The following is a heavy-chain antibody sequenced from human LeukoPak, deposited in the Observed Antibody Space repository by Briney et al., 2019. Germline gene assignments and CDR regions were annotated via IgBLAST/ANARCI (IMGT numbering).Heavy chain of an antibody. CDR2: ISGSGGST. Sequence: PGGSLRLSCAASGFTFSSYAMSWVRQAPGKGLEWVSAISGSGGSTYYADSVKGRFTISRDNSKNTLYLQMNSLRAEDTAVYYCAKDRDYGFWSGYLTYDAFDIWGQGTMVTVSS. CDR1: GFTFSSYA. V-gene: IGHV3-23*01. CDR3: AKDRDYGFWSGYLTYDAFDI. D-gene: IGHD3-3*01. J-gene: IGHJ3*02.